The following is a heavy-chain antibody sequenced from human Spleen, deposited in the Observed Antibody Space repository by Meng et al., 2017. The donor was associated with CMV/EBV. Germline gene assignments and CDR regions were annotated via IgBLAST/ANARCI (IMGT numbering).Heavy chain of an antibody. CDR1: SRSFSGYY. J-gene: IGHJ4*02. D-gene: IGHD5-24*01. V-gene: IGHV4-34*01. CDR2: INQSGST. Sequence: YSRSFSGYYWSWIRQPPGKGLEWIGEINQSGSTNYNASLKSRVTISVDTSKNQFSLKLSSVTAADTAVYYCARGLQRWAHISHSPFDYWGQGTLVTVSS. CDR3: ARGLQRWAHISHSPFDY.